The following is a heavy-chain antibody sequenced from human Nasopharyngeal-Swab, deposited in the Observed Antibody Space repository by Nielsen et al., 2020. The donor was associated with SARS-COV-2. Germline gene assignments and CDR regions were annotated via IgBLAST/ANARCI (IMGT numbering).Heavy chain of an antibody. V-gene: IGHV1-18*01. CDR2: ISAYNGNT. CDR3: ARLVICGGDCYPFDY. CDR1: GYTFTSYG. D-gene: IGHD2-21*02. J-gene: IGHJ4*02. Sequence: ASVKVSCKASGYTFTSYGISWVRQAPGQGLEWMGWISAYNGNTNYAQKLQGRVTMTTDTSTSTAYMELRSLRSDDTAVYYCARLVICGGDCYPFDYWGQGTLVTVSS.